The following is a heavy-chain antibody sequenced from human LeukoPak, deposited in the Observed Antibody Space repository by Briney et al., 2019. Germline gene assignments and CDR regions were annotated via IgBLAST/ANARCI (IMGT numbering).Heavy chain of an antibody. J-gene: IGHJ6*02. CDR1: GYTLTSYG. CDR3: ARDLRDSGSYYYYYYGMDV. V-gene: IGHV1-18*01. D-gene: IGHD1-26*01. CDR2: ISAYNGNT. Sequence: ASVKVSCKASGYTLTSYGISWVRQAPGQGLEWMGWISAYNGNTNYAQKLQGRVTMTTDTSTSTAYMELRSLRTDDTAVYYCARDLRDSGSYYYYYYGMDVWGQGTTVTVSS.